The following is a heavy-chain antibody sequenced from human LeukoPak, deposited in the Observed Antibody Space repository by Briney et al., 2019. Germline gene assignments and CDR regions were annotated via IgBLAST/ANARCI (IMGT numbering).Heavy chain of an antibody. V-gene: IGHV3-15*01. J-gene: IGHJ6*04. CDR2: IKSKTDGGTT. D-gene: IGHD3-10*01. CDR1: GFTFSNAW. CDR3: TTFLLLWCGPARYGMDV. Sequence: GGSLRLSCAASGFTFSNAWMSWVRQAPGKGLEWVGRIKSKTDGGTTDYAAPVKGRFTIPRDDSKNTLYLQMNSLKTEDTAVYYCTTFLLLWCGPARYGMDVWGKGTTVTVSS.